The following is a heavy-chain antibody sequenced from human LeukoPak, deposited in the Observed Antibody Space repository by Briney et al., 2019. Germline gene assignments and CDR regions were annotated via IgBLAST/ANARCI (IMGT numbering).Heavy chain of an antibody. D-gene: IGHD6-13*01. Sequence: SETLSLTCTVSGGSISSSSYYWGWIRQPPGKGLEWIGSIYYSGSTYYNPSLKSRVTISVDTSKNQFSLKLSSVTAADTAVYYCATADTALVPFDYWGQGTLVTVSS. CDR2: IYYSGST. CDR3: ATADTALVPFDY. V-gene: IGHV4-39*07. J-gene: IGHJ4*02. CDR1: GGSISSSSYY.